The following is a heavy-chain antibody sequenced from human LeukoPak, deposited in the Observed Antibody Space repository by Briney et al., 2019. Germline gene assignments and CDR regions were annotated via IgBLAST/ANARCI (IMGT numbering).Heavy chain of an antibody. V-gene: IGHV4-61*01. CDR2: IYYSGST. J-gene: IGHJ2*01. D-gene: IGHD5-18*01. CDR3: ARHVDTAMDPFDL. Sequence: SETLSLTCNVSGDSVSSGSYHWSWIRQPPGKGLEWIGYIYYSGSTNYNSSLKSRVTISVDTSKNQFSLKLSSVTAADTAVYYCARHVDTAMDPFDLWGRGTLVTVSS. CDR1: GDSVSSGSYH.